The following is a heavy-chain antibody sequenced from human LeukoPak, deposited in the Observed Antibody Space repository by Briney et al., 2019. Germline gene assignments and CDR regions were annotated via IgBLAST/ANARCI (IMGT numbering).Heavy chain of an antibody. CDR3: ARGPNKSDGGNSGSAWFDP. CDR1: GYTFTTYD. V-gene: IGHV1-8*01. D-gene: IGHD4-23*01. CDR2: MNPNSGNT. J-gene: IGHJ5*02. Sequence: AASVKVSCKASGYTFTTYDINRVRQATGQGLEWMGWMNPNSGNTGYAQKFQGRVTMTRNTSISTAYMGLSSLRSEDTAVYYCARGPNKSDGGNSGSAWFDPWGQGTLVTVSS.